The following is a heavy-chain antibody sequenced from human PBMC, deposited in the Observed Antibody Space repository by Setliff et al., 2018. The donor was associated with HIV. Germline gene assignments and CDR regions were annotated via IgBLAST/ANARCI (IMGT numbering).Heavy chain of an antibody. CDR3: ARDSRGWGPDGFDI. Sequence: SLRLSCAASGFTFSSYAMHWVRQAPGKGLEWVAVISYDGSNKYYADSVKGRFTISRDNSKNTLYLQINSLRTEDTAVYYCARDSRGWGPDGFDIWGQGAMVTVSS. V-gene: IGHV3-30*04. CDR1: GFTFSSYA. J-gene: IGHJ3*02. CDR2: ISYDGSNK. D-gene: IGHD2-15*01.